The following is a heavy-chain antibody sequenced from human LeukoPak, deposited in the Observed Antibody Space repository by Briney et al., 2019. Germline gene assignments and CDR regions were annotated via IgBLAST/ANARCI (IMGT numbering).Heavy chain of an antibody. CDR3: ARVVPAAIQDYYFDY. Sequence: PGRSLRHSCAASGFTFDDYAMHRVRQAPGKGLEWVSGISWNSGSIGYADSVKGRFTISRDNAKNSLYLQMNSLRAEDMALYYCARVVPAAIQDYYFDYWGQGTLVTVSS. CDR1: GFTFDDYA. D-gene: IGHD2-2*02. V-gene: IGHV3-9*03. J-gene: IGHJ4*02. CDR2: ISWNSGSI.